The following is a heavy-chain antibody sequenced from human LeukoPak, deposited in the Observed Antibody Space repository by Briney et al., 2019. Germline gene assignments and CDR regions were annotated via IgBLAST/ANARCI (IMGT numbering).Heavy chain of an antibody. D-gene: IGHD3-10*01. CDR3: ARPPPRTSSNSGAFDI. V-gene: IGHV5-51*01. J-gene: IGHJ3*02. CDR1: GYSFTSYW. Sequence: GESLKISCKGSGYSFTSYWIGRGRQMPGKGLEWMGIIYPGDSDTRYSPSFQGQVTISADKSISTAYLQWSSLKASDTAMYYCARPPPRTSSNSGAFDIWGQGTVVTVSS. CDR2: IYPGDSDT.